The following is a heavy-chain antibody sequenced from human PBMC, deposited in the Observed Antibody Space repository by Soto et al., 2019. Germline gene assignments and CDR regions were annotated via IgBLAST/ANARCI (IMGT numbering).Heavy chain of an antibody. J-gene: IGHJ4*02. CDR3: ARWKTYYYDSSGYYYDY. CDR1: GGTFSSYA. Sequence: ASVKVSCKASGGTFSSYAISWVRQAHGQGLEWMGGIIPIFGTANYAQKFQGRVTITADESTSTAYMELSSLRSEDTAVYYCARWKTYYYDSSGYYYDYWGQGTLVTVSS. CDR2: IIPIFGTA. V-gene: IGHV1-69*13. D-gene: IGHD3-22*01.